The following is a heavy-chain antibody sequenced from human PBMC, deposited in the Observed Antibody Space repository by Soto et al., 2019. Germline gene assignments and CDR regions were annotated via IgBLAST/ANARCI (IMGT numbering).Heavy chain of an antibody. V-gene: IGHV3-74*01. CDR2: IKSDGSST. J-gene: IGHJ5*02. CDR1: GFTFSTYW. Sequence: GGSLRLSCAASGFTFSTYWMHWVRQAPGKGLVWVSRIKSDGSSTTYAASVKGRFTISRDNAKNTLYLQMNSLRVEDTAVYYCARPDSFDPWGQGTLVTVSS. CDR3: ARPDSFDP. D-gene: IGHD6-6*01.